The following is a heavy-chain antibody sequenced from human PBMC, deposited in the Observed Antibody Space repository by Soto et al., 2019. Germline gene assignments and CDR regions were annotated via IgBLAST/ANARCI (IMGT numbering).Heavy chain of an antibody. Sequence: GGSLRLSCAASGFTFTRHSMNWVRQAPGKGLEWVSSISSTTNYIYYGDSMKGRFTISRDNAKNSLYLEMNSLRAEDTAVYYCARESEDLTSNFDYWGQGTLVTVSS. CDR1: GFTFTRHS. CDR2: ISSTTNYI. J-gene: IGHJ4*02. V-gene: IGHV3-21*06. CDR3: ARESEDLTSNFDY.